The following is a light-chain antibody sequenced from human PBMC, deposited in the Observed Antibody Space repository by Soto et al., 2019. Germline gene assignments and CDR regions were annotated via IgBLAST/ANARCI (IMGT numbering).Light chain of an antibody. CDR2: DSS. CDR1: QGAGSATY. Sequence: EIVLTKSPGTLSLSPGEIATLSCRASQGAGSATYLAWYQHKRGQAHRLLIYDSSSRATGIPDRFSGSVSGTDFTLTISRLAPEDFAVYYFQQYGYFLSFGPGTEV. J-gene: IGKJ3*01. V-gene: IGKV3-20*01. CDR3: QQYGYFLS.